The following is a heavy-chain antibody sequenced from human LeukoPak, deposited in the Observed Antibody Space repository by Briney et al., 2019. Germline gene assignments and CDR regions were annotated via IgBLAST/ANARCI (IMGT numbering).Heavy chain of an antibody. J-gene: IGHJ6*03. CDR2: IYYSGST. D-gene: IGHD3-3*01. V-gene: IGHV4-30-4*08. Sequence: SQTLSLTCTVPGGSISSGDYYWSWIRQPPGKGLEWIGYIYYSGSTYYNPSLKSRVTISVDTSKNQFSLKLSSVTAADTAVYYCARVNFWSGYVYYMDVWGKGTTVTVSS. CDR1: GGSISSGDYY. CDR3: ARVNFWSGYVYYMDV.